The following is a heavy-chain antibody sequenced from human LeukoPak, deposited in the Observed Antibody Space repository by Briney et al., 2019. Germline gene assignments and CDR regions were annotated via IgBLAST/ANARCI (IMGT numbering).Heavy chain of an antibody. CDR3: ARDLGLTCISTSCPPDY. CDR2: INSNTGGT. Sequence: ASVKVSCKASGYTFTDYYMHWVRQAPGQGLEWMGWINSNTGGTNYVQKFQGRVTMTRDTSISTLYMELGRLRSDDTAVYYCARDLGLTCISTSCPPDYWGQGTLVTVSS. CDR1: GYTFTDYY. D-gene: IGHD2-2*01. V-gene: IGHV1-2*02. J-gene: IGHJ4*02.